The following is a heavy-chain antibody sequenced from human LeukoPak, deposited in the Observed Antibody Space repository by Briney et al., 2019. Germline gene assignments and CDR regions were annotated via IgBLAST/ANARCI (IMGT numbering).Heavy chain of an antibody. CDR1: GFTFSSYS. CDR3: ARDVIAAAAPGTFDY. D-gene: IGHD6-13*01. Sequence: PGGSLRLSCAASGFTFSSYSMNWVRQAPGKGLEWVSSISSSSYIYYADSVKGRFTISRDNAKNSLYLQMNSLRAEDTAVYYCARDVIAAAAPGTFDYWGQGTLVTVSS. CDR2: ISSSSYI. J-gene: IGHJ4*02. V-gene: IGHV3-21*01.